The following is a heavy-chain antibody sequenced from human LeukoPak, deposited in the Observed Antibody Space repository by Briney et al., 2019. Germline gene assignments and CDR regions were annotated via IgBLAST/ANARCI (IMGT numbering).Heavy chain of an antibody. Sequence: GGSLRLFCSASGFTFSSYVMTWARHAPGQGLECVSSISGSGDDTYYADSVKGRFTISRDNSNNTLYLQMNSLRAEVTAVYYGAKKEAMIRGVLYDYDFWGQGTLVTVSP. CDR1: GFTFSSYV. CDR3: AKKEAMIRGVLYDYDF. D-gene: IGHD3-10*01. CDR2: ISGSGDDT. J-gene: IGHJ4*02. V-gene: IGHV3-23*01.